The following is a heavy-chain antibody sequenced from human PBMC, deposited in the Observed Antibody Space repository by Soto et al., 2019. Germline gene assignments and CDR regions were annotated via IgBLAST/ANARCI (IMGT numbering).Heavy chain of an antibody. CDR2: ISTYNGNT. D-gene: IGHD3-22*01. CDR3: ARGPTDYNDNRGNYFLDY. J-gene: IGHJ4*02. Sequence: QVQLVQSGAEVKKPGASVKVSCKASGYTFTTYGMSWVRQAPGQGLDWMGWISTYNGNTKYAERLQGRVTMTTDTTTSTAYMELRRLRSDDTAVYYCARGPTDYNDNRGNYFLDYWGQGTLVTVSS. V-gene: IGHV1-18*01. CDR1: GYTFTTYG.